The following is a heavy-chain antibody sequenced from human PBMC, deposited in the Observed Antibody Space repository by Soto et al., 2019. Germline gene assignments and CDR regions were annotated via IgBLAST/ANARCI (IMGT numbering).Heavy chain of an antibody. D-gene: IGHD4-17*01. CDR2: INPYNGNT. CDR1: GYTFNTYG. CDR3: ARGCIAVTTHLCY. V-gene: IGHV1-18*01. J-gene: IGHJ4*02. Sequence: ASVKVSCKASGYTFNTYGITWVRQAPGQGLEWMGWINPYNGNTKFAQKFQGRVTMTTATSTSTAYMEVASLRSDDTAVYYCARGCIAVTTHLCYWGQGTLVTVSS.